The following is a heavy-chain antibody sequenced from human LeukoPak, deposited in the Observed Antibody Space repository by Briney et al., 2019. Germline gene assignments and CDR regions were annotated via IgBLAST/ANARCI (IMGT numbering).Heavy chain of an antibody. V-gene: IGHV4-38-2*02. Sequence: SETLSLTCTVSGYSISSGYYWGWIRQPPGKGLEWIGSIYHSGSTYYNPSLKSRVTISVDTSKNQFSLKLSSVTAADTAVYYCASGGSSREFDYWGQGTLVTVSS. CDR1: GYSISSGYY. J-gene: IGHJ4*02. D-gene: IGHD6-13*01. CDR3: ASGGSSREFDY. CDR2: IYHSGST.